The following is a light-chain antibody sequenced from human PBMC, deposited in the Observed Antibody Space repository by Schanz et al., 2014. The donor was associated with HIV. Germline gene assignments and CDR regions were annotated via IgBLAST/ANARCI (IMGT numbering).Light chain of an antibody. CDR3: QSYDKSLSAHYV. CDR2: DVT. Sequence: QSVLTQPASVSGSPGQSITISCAGTSSDVGGDNFVSWYQQHPGRAPKLLVYDVTNRPSGVSNRFSGSKSGNTASLTISGLQAEDETDYYCQSYDKSLSAHYVFGPGTKLTVL. J-gene: IGLJ1*01. V-gene: IGLV2-14*03. CDR1: SSDVGGDNF.